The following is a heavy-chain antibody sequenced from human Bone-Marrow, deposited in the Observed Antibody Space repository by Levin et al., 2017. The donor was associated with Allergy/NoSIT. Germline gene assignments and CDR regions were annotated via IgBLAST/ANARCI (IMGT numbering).Heavy chain of an antibody. D-gene: IGHD3-10*01. CDR1: GGSISSSTYS. CDR2: VYYTGST. CDR3: ARAPYYGPARPYQSDY. Sequence: SQTLSLTCRVSGGSISSSTYSWGWIRQPPGKGLGWIGNVYYTGSTHYNPSLTSRVTISADTSKNQFSLKLSAVTAADTAVYYCARAPYYGPARPYQSDYWGQGTLVTVSS. J-gene: IGHJ4*02. V-gene: IGHV4-39*01.